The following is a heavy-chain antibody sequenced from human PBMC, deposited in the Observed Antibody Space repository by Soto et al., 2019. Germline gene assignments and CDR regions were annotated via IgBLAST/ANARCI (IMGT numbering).Heavy chain of an antibody. CDR1: AFSFSNYA. D-gene: IGHD3-22*01. V-gene: IGHV3-23*01. J-gene: IGHJ3*02. CDR2: MSGGDASS. Sequence: GGSLRLSCTASAFSFSNYAVSWVRQAPGKGLEWVSSMSGGDASSYYADSVRGRFTISRDNSKNTLYLQMNSLRAEDTALYYCAKKDGTDGYYDAFDMWGRGTMVTVSS. CDR3: AKKDGTDGYYDAFDM.